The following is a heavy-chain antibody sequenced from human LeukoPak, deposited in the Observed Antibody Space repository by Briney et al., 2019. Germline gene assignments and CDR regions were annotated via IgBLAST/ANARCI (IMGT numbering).Heavy chain of an antibody. Sequence: ASVKVSCKASGYTFTSYDINWVRQATGQGLEWMGWMNPNSGNTGYAQKFQGRVTMTRNTSISTAYMELSRLRSEDTAVYYCARVVPRRYCSSTSCYRWFDPWGQGTLVTVSS. V-gene: IGHV1-8*01. J-gene: IGHJ5*02. CDR2: MNPNSGNT. CDR3: ARVVPRRYCSSTSCYRWFDP. D-gene: IGHD2-2*02. CDR1: GYTFTSYD.